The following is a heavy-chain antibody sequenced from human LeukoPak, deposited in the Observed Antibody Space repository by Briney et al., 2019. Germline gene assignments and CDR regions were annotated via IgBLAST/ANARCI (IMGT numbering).Heavy chain of an antibody. CDR3: IRHYDDRSYNAFDI. Sequence: SETLSLTCAVYGGSFSGYYWSWIRQPPGKGLEWIGEINHSGSTNYNPSPKSRVTISEDTCKKQFSLRRSSVCAADTALCYTIRHYDDRSYNAFDISGQRAMGSASS. V-gene: IGHV4-34*01. CDR1: GGSFSGYY. D-gene: IGHD3-22*01. J-gene: IGHJ3*02. CDR2: INHSGST.